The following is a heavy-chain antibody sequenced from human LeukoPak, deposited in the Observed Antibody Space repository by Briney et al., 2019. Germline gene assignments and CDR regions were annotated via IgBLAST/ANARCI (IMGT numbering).Heavy chain of an antibody. CDR1: GFTVSDFE. Sequence: GGSLRLSCAASGFTVSDFEINWVRQAPGKGLEWISYISSDGGTELYADSVRGRFTISGDNAKNSLYLQMNSPTAEDTAVYYCATLGHPFDYWGQGRLVTVSS. CDR3: ATLGHPFDY. J-gene: IGHJ4*02. CDR2: ISSDGGTE. V-gene: IGHV3-48*03.